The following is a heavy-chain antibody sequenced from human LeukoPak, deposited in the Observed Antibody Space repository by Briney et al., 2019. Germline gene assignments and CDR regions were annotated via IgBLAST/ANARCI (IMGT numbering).Heavy chain of an antibody. CDR1: GYTFTGYY. V-gene: IGHV1-2*02. CDR3: ARPDDSGDSFDS. J-gene: IGHJ4*02. Sequence: ASVKVSCMASGYTFTGYYMHWVRQAPGQGLEWMGWTNPNSGGTNYAQKFQGRDTMTRDTSISTAYMELSRLRSDDTAVYYCARPDDSGDSFDSWGQGTLVTVSS. CDR2: TNPNSGGT. D-gene: IGHD4-17*01.